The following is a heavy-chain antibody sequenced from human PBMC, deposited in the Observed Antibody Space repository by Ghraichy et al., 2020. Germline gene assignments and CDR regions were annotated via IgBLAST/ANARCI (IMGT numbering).Heavy chain of an antibody. CDR1: GFTFSSYG. V-gene: IGHV3-30*19. D-gene: IGHD3-22*01. CDR2: ISNDGSTK. J-gene: IGHJ4*02. CDR3: ARAERYYDTSDYRCYFDY. Sequence: GGSLRLSCAASGFTFSSYGMHWVRQAPGKGLEWMAVISNDGSTKYYADSVKGRFTISRDNSKNMLYLQMNSLRAEDTAMYYCARAERYYDTSDYRCYFDYWGQGTLVTVSS.